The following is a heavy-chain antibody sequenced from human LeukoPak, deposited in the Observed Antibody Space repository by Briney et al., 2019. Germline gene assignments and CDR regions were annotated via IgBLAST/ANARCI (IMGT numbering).Heavy chain of an antibody. CDR1: GFTFSSYA. CDR2: ISGSGGST. D-gene: IGHD6-19*01. Sequence: PGGSLRLSCAASGFTFSSYAMSWVRQAPGKGLEWVSAISGSGGSTYYADSVKGRFTISRDNSKNTLYLQMNSLRAEDTAVYYCAKDPSSGWLWSNAFDIWGQGTMVTVSS. V-gene: IGHV3-23*01. J-gene: IGHJ3*02. CDR3: AKDPSSGWLWSNAFDI.